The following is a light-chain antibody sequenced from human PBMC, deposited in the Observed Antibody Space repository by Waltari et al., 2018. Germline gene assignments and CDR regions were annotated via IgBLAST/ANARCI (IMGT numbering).Light chain of an antibody. V-gene: IGKV4-1*01. CDR2: GAS. CDR3: QQYYSAPANT. CDR1: HSVFYSSAENHY. Sequence: DIVMTQSPPFLAVSLGERATINCTSSHSVFYSSAENHYIAWYQQKPGRPLKLLIYGASTREARVPERFSGSGSGTHFTLTIDSLQAEDVAVYYCQQYYSAPANTCGRGTKLDLK. J-gene: IGKJ2*01.